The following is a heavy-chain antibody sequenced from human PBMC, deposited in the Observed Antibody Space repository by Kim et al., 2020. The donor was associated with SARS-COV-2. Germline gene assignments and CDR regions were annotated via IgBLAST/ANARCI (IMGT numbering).Heavy chain of an antibody. CDR2: ISSSSSTI. CDR1: GFTFSSYS. Sequence: GGSLRLSCAASGFTFSSYSMNWVRQAPGKGLEWVSYISSSSSTIYYADSEKGRFSISRDNDKNSLYLQMNSLRAEDTAVYYCASQEDRYCSSTSCYEYYYYGMDVWGQGTTVTVS. CDR3: ASQEDRYCSSTSCYEYYYYGMDV. V-gene: IGHV3-48*04. J-gene: IGHJ6*02. D-gene: IGHD2-2*01.